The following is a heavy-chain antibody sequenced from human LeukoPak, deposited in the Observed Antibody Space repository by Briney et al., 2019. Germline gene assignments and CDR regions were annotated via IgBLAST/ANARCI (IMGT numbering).Heavy chain of an antibody. CDR1: GASINNYY. CDR2: VYHTGAS. Sequence: SATLSLTCSVSGASINNYYWTWIRQPPGKGLEWIGYVYHTGASGYHPSLKSRVAMSLDTSKNQVSLNLRSVTAADTAVYFCTRVVNGGHFDYWGQGTLVTVSS. D-gene: IGHD2-8*01. CDR3: TRVVNGGHFDY. J-gene: IGHJ4*02. V-gene: IGHV4-59*01.